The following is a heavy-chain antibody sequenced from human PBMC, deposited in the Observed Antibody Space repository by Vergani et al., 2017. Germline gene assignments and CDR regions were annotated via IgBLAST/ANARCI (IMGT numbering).Heavy chain of an antibody. D-gene: IGHD5-12*01. CDR2: VIPHLEIT. J-gene: IGHJ1*01. Sequence: QVQLEQSGAEVKKPGSSVTVSCRASGGTFGSHTISWVRQAPGQGLEWVGRVIPHLEITTLAQLLQGRVIITADKSTDTAYMELISLGPEDTAVYYCAGDLVDNDTYDRSGYWGPGTLVTVSS. CDR3: AGDLVDNDTYDRSGY. V-gene: IGHV1-69*08. CDR1: GGTFGSHT.